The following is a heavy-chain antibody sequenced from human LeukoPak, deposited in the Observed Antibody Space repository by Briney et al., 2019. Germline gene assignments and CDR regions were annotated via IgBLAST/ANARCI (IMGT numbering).Heavy chain of an antibody. CDR2: MNPNSGNT. CDR1: GYTFTSYD. J-gene: IGHJ4*02. CDR3: ARGYSSGWSRPYYFDY. D-gene: IGHD6-19*01. Sequence: RASVKVSCKASGYTFTSYDINWVRQATGQGLEWMGWMNPNSGNTGYAQKFQGRVTMTRNTSISTAYMELSSLRSEDTAVYYCARGYSSGWSRPYYFDYWGQGTLVTVSS. V-gene: IGHV1-8*01.